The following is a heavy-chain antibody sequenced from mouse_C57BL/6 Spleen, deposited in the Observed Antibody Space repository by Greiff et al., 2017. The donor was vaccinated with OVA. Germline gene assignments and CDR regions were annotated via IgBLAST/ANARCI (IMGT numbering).Heavy chain of an antibody. D-gene: IGHD1-1*01. CDR3: TRGSLRPWFAY. CDR2: IDPETGGT. CDR1: GYTFTDYE. J-gene: IGHJ3*01. Sequence: VQLQQSGAELVRPGASVTLSCKASGYTFTDYEMHWVKQTPVHGLEWIGAIDPETGGTAYNQKFKGKAMLTADKSSSTAYMELRSLTSEDSAVYYCTRGSLRPWFAYWGQGTLVTVSA. V-gene: IGHV1-15*01.